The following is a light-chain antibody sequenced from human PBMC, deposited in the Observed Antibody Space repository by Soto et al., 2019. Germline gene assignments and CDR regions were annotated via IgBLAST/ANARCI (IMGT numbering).Light chain of an antibody. J-gene: IGLJ3*02. CDR2: STT. V-gene: IGLV7-43*01. CDR3: ILSSGAAQPGV. CDR1: TGAVTSGAS. Sequence: QAVVTQEPSLTVSPGGTVTLTCASSTGAVTSGASANWFQQKPGQAPRSLIYSTTNKHSWTPARFSGSLLGGKAALTLSDVQAEDEAEYHCILSSGAAQPGVFGGGTKLTVL.